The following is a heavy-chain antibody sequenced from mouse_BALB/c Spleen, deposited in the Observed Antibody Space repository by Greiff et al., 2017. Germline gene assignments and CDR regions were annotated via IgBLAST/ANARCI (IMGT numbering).Heavy chain of an antibody. J-gene: IGHJ3*01. Sequence: LKQPGSELVRPGASVKLSCKASGYTFTSYWMHWVKQRHGQGLEWIGNIYPGSGSTNYDEKFKSKGTLTVDTSSSTAYMHLSSLTSEDSAVYYCTRGGNSAWFAYWGQGTLVTVSA. V-gene: IGHV1S22*01. CDR2: IYPGSGST. CDR1: GYTFTSYW. D-gene: IGHD2-1*01. CDR3: TRGGNSAWFAY.